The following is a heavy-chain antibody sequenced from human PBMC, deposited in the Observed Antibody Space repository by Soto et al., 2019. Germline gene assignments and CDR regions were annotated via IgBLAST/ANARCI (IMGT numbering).Heavy chain of an antibody. V-gene: IGHV1-69*13. CDR3: ARDREGWATVTTRYYGMDV. J-gene: IGHJ6*02. Sequence: GASVKVSCKASGGTFSSYAISWVRQAPGQGLEWMGEIIPIFGTANYAQKFQGRVTITADESTSTAYMELSSLRSEDTAVYYCARDREGWATVTTRYYGMDVWGQGTTVTVSS. CDR2: IIPIFGTA. D-gene: IGHD4-17*01. CDR1: GGTFSSYA.